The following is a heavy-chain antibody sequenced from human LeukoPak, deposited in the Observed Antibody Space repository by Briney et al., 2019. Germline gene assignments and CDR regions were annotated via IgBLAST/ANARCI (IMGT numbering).Heavy chain of an antibody. CDR3: ARVATGSYDWFDP. CDR2: ISYDGSNK. Sequence: GGSLRLSCAASGFTFSSYAMHWVRQAPGKGLEWVAVISYDGSNKYYADSVKGRFTISRDNSKNTLYLQMNSLRAEDTAVYFCARVATGSYDWFDPWGQGTLVTVSS. J-gene: IGHJ5*02. D-gene: IGHD3-10*01. CDR1: GFTFSSYA. V-gene: IGHV3-30-3*01.